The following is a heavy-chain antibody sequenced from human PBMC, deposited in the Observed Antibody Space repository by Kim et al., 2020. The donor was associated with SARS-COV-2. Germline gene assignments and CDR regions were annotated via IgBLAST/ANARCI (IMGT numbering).Heavy chain of an antibody. D-gene: IGHD3-22*01. J-gene: IGHJ4*02. CDR1: GFTFSSYS. Sequence: GGSLRLSCAASGFTFSSYSMNWVRQAPGKGLEWVSYISSSSSTIYYADSVKGRFTISRDNAKNSLYLQMNSLRAEDTAVYYCARDSPYYYDSSGYRARFISPPGVPFDYWGQGTLVTVSS. V-gene: IGHV3-48*04. CDR3: ARDSPYYYDSSGYRARFISPPGVPFDY. CDR2: ISSSSSTI.